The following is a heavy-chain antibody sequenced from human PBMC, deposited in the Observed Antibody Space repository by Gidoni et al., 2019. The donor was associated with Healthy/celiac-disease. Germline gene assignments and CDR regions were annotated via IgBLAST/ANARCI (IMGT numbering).Heavy chain of an antibody. CDR2: INPNGGGT. CDR3: ATGGGHCSSTSCYSY. J-gene: IGHJ4*02. Sequence: QVQLVQSGAEVKKPGASVKVSCKASGYTVTGYYMHWVRPAPGQGLEWLGWINPNGGGTNYAQTVQGWVTMTRDTSISTAYMELSRLRSDDTAVYYCATGGGHCSSTSCYSYWGQGTLVTVSS. D-gene: IGHD2-2*02. V-gene: IGHV1-2*04. CDR1: GYTVTGYY.